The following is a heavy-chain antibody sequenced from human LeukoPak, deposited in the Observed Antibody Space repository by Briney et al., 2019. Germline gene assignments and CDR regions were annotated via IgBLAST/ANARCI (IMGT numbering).Heavy chain of an antibody. Sequence: GGSLRLSCAASGFTFSSYATHWVRQAPGKGLELVAVISYDGSNKYYADSVKGRFTISRDNSKNTLYLQMNSLRAEDTAVYYCARDPNDYGDYNDYYYYGMDVWGKGTTVTVSS. D-gene: IGHD4-17*01. V-gene: IGHV3-30*04. CDR2: ISYDGSNK. CDR3: ARDPNDYGDYNDYYYYGMDV. J-gene: IGHJ6*04. CDR1: GFTFSSYA.